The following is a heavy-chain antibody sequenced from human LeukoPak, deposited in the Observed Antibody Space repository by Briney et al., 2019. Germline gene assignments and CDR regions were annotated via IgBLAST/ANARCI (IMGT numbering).Heavy chain of an antibody. CDR2: ISSKAYGGTT. J-gene: IGHJ4*02. CDR3: TRSATVTDFDY. D-gene: IGHD4-17*01. Sequence: LSLTCTASGGSISSYYWSWIRQPPGKGLEWVGFISSKAYGGTTEYAASVKGRFTISRDDSKSIAYLQMNILKTEDTAVYYCTRSATVTDFDYWGQGTLVTVSS. V-gene: IGHV3-49*03. CDR1: GGSISSYY.